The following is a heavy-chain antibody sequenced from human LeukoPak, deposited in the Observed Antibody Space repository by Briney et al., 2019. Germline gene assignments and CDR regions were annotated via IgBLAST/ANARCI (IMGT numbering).Heavy chain of an antibody. CDR3: ARTLTTATWDF. V-gene: IGHV1-2*02. J-gene: IGHJ4*02. CDR2: INSKSGGT. D-gene: IGHD4-17*01. Sequence: GASVKVSCKASGYTFTDYYFNWVRQAPGQGLEWMGWINSKSGGTHYAQNFQDRVTMTRDTSINTAYLELNRLRSDDTAVYYCARTLTTATWDFWGQGTLVTVSS. CDR1: GYTFTDYY.